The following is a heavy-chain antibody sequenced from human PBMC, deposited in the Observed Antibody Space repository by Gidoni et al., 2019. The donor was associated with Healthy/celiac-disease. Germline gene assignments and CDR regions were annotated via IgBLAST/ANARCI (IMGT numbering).Heavy chain of an antibody. V-gene: IGHV4-28*01. CDR2: IYYSGST. CDR1: GYSIRRSNW. CDR3: ARKSGADIAAALMDY. D-gene: IGHD6-13*01. J-gene: IGHJ4*02. Sequence: QVQLQESGPGLVKPSDTLSLTCAVSGYSIRRSNWWGWIRQPPGKGLEWIGYIYYSGSTYYNPSLKSRVTMSVDTSENQYSLKLSSVTAVDTAVYYCARKSGADIAAALMDYWGQGTLVTVSS.